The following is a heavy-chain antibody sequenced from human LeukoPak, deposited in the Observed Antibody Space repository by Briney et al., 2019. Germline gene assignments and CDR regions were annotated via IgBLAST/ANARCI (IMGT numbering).Heavy chain of an antibody. CDR2: ISGSGGST. J-gene: IGHJ4*02. V-gene: IGHV3-23*01. D-gene: IGHD5-12*01. CDR1: GFTFSSYA. Sequence: PGGSLRLSCAASGFTFSSYAMSWVRQAPGKGLEWVSAISGSGGSTYYADSVKGRFTISRDNSKNTLYLQMNSLRAEDTAVYYCAKDSSSTSRTLTSGGYSGYDSGYWGQGTLVTVSS. CDR3: AKDSSSTSRTLTSGGYSGYDSGY.